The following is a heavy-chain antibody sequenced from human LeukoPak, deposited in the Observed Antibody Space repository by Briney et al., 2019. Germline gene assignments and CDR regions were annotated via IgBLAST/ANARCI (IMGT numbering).Heavy chain of an antibody. CDR2: MYPGDSDT. CDR3: ARVSGTYDRELDY. J-gene: IGHJ4*02. CDR1: GYSFTSYW. Sequence: PGESLKISCKGSGYSFTSYWIGWVRQMPGKGLEWMGTMYPGDSDTRYSPSFQGQVTISADKFISTAYLQWSSLKASDTAMYYCARVSGTYDRELDYWGQGTLVTVSS. D-gene: IGHD1-26*01. V-gene: IGHV5-51*01.